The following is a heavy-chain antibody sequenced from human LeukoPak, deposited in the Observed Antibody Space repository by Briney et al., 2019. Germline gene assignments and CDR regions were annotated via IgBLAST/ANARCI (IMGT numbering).Heavy chain of an antibody. CDR1: GFXFSNYW. CDR2: INEDGSRT. D-gene: IGHD2-2*01. V-gene: IGHV3-74*01. CDR3: ARGRYCSSASCYFDS. J-gene: IGHJ4*02. Sequence: GSLRLSCAGSGFXFSNYWVHWVRQAPGKGLVWVSRINEDGSRTDYADFVKGRFTISRDNSKNTLYLQMNSLRAEDTAVYYCARGRYCSSASCYFDSWGQGTLVTVSS.